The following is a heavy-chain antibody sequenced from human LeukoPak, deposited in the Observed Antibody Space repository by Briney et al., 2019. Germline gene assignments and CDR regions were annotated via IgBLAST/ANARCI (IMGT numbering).Heavy chain of an antibody. Sequence: ASVKVSXKASGYTFTGYYMHWVRQAPGQGLEWMGRINPNSGGTNYAQKFQGRVTMTRDTPISTAYMELSRLRSDDTAVYYCARDLEITMIVVVTPSFDYWGQGTLVTVSS. J-gene: IGHJ4*02. CDR1: GYTFTGYY. CDR3: ARDLEITMIVVVTPSFDY. CDR2: INPNSGGT. V-gene: IGHV1-2*06. D-gene: IGHD3-22*01.